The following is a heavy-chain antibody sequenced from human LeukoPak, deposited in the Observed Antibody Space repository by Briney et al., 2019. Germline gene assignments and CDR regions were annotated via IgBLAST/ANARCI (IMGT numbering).Heavy chain of an antibody. Sequence: ASVTVSCKASGYTFTVYYIHWVRQAPGQGLEWMGWINPNSGGTNSAQKFQGRVTMTRDTSISTAYMELSRLRSDDTAVYYCGRGYYDSGSEGFLNWLDPWGQGTLVTVSS. V-gene: IGHV1-2*02. CDR3: GRGYYDSGSEGFLNWLDP. D-gene: IGHD3-10*01. CDR2: INPNSGGT. CDR1: GYTFTVYY. J-gene: IGHJ5*02.